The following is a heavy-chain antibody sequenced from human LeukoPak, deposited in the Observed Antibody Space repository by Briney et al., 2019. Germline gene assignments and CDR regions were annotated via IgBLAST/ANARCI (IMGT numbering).Heavy chain of an antibody. D-gene: IGHD3-22*01. Sequence: ASVKVSCKASGYTFTSYDINWVRQATGQGLEWMGWMNPNSGNTGYAQKFQGRVTITRNTSISTAYMELSILRSEDTAVYYCARGRGYTLGWSDPWGQGTLVTVSS. CDR1: GYTFTSYD. CDR2: MNPNSGNT. CDR3: ARGRGYTLGWSDP. J-gene: IGHJ5*02. V-gene: IGHV1-8*03.